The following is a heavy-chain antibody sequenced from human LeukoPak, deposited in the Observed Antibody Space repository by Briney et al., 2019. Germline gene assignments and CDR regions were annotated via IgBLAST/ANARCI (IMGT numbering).Heavy chain of an antibody. CDR3: AKVGLRAALPAHDY. Sequence: GGSLRLSCAASGFTFSSYGMHWVRQAPGKGLEWVAFIRYDGSNKYYADSVKGRFTISRDNSKNTLYLQMNSLRAEDTAVYYCAKVGLRAALPAHDYWGQGTLVTVSS. D-gene: IGHD5/OR15-5a*01. V-gene: IGHV3-30*02. CDR2: IRYDGSNK. J-gene: IGHJ4*02. CDR1: GFTFSSYG.